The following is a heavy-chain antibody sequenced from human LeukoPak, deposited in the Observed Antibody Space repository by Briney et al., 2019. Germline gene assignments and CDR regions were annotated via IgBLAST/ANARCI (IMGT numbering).Heavy chain of an antibody. J-gene: IGHJ5*02. CDR1: GYTFSSYG. V-gene: IGHV1-2*02. Sequence: ASVKVSCKASGYTFSSYGISWVRQAPGQGLEWMGWINPNSGGTNYAQKFQGRVTMTRDTSISTAYMELSRLRSDDTAVYYCARGNRYYYDNSGSNNWFDPWGQGTLVTVSS. CDR2: INPNSGGT. CDR3: ARGNRYYYDNSGSNNWFDP. D-gene: IGHD3-22*01.